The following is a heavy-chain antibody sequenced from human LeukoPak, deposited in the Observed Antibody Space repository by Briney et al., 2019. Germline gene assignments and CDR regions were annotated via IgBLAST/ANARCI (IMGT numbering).Heavy chain of an antibody. Sequence: GGSLRLSCAASGVTFSSYSMSWVRQAPGRGLEWVSSISSSSSYIYYAASVKARFTISRDNAKNSLYLQMNSLRAEDQAVYYCAREISDFWSGYYSNWFDPWGQGTLVTVSS. D-gene: IGHD3-3*01. J-gene: IGHJ5*02. V-gene: IGHV3-21*01. CDR1: GVTFSSYS. CDR3: AREISDFWSGYYSNWFDP. CDR2: ISSSSSYI.